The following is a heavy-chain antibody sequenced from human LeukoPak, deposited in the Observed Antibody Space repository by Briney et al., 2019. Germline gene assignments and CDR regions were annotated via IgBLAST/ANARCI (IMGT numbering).Heavy chain of an antibody. V-gene: IGHV3-48*03. J-gene: IGHJ4*02. Sequence: GGSLRLSCAASGFTFSSYEMNWVRQAPGKGLEWVSYIDTSGSTTYYAESVKGRFTISRDNAKNPLYLQMNSLRAEDTAVCYCAREGWELLFDFDYWGQGTLVTVSS. D-gene: IGHD1-26*01. CDR2: IDTSGSTT. CDR1: GFTFSSYE. CDR3: AREGWELLFDFDY.